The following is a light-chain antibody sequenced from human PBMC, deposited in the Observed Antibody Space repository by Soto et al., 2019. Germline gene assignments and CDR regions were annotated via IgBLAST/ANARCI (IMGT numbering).Light chain of an antibody. V-gene: IGKV1-39*01. J-gene: IGKJ5*01. CDR2: AAS. CDR1: QSISSF. Sequence: DIQMTQSPSSLSASVGDRVTITCRASQSISSFLNWYQQKPGTAPKLLINAASTLQSGVPSRFSGSGSGTDSTLTISSLQPEDFATYYCQQLNSYLTFGQGTRLEIK. CDR3: QQLNSYLT.